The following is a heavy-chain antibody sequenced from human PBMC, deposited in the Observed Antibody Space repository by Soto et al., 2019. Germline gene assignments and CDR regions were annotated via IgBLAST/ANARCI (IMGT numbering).Heavy chain of an antibody. CDR3: AKVLADSSSWPPYYYYYGMDV. CDR2: ISYDGSNK. Sequence: GGSLRLSCAASGFTFSSYGMHWVRQAPGKGLEWVAVISYDGSNKYYADSVKGRFTISRDNSKNTLYLQMNSLRAEDTAVYYCAKVLADSSSWPPYYYYYGMDVWGQGTTVTVSS. D-gene: IGHD6-13*01. V-gene: IGHV3-30*18. CDR1: GFTFSSYG. J-gene: IGHJ6*02.